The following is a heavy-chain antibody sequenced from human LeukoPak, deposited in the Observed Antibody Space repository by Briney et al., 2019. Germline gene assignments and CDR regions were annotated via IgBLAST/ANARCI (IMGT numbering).Heavy chain of an antibody. CDR1: GFTFSSYW. J-gene: IGHJ5*02. CDR3: ARDPLPYCGGDCYSGWFDP. CDR2: ISSSGSTI. V-gene: IGHV3-48*04. D-gene: IGHD2-21*02. Sequence: SGGSLRLSCAASGFTFSSYWMSWVRQAPGKGLEWVSYISSSGSTIYYADSVKGRFTISRDNAKNSLYLQMNSLRAEDTAVYYCARDPLPYCGGDCYSGWFDPWGQGTLVTVSS.